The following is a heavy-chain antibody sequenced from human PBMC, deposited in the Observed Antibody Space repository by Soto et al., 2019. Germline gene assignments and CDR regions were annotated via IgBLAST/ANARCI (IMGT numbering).Heavy chain of an antibody. Sequence: PSETLSLTCTVSGGSISRSSYYWGWTRQPPGKGLEWIGSIYYSGSTYYNPSLKSRVTISVDTSKNQFSLKLSSMTAADAAVYYCATHQGYYGSGSYCFDYWGLGTQVTVSS. CDR1: GGSISRSSYY. CDR3: ATHQGYYGSGSYCFDY. J-gene: IGHJ4*02. CDR2: IYYSGST. D-gene: IGHD3-10*01. V-gene: IGHV4-39*01.